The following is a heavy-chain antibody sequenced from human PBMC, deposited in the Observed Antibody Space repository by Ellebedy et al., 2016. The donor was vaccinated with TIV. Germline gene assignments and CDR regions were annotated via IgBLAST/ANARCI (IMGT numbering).Heavy chain of an antibody. CDR3: ARTMGGRWSFDN. CDR2: VTFSSSHI. CDR1: GFTFSSYD. V-gene: IGHV3-21*01. D-gene: IGHD6-13*01. J-gene: IGHJ4*02. Sequence: PGGSLRLSCAASGFTFSSYDMNRVRQAPGTGLEWVSSVTFSSSHILYADSVKGRFTMSRDNAKNSLYLQMNNLRAEDTAVYYCARTMGGRWSFDNWGQGTLVTVSS.